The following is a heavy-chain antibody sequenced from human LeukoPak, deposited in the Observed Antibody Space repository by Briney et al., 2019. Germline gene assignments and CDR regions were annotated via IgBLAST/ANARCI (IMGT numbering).Heavy chain of an antibody. V-gene: IGHV4-34*01. CDR2: INHSGST. Sequence: SETLSLTCAVYGGSFSGDYWSWIRQPPGKGLEWIGEINHSGSTNYNPSLKSRVTISVDTSKNQFSLKLSSVTAADTAVYYCARVVYYYYGMDVWGQGTTVTVSS. J-gene: IGHJ6*02. CDR3: ARVVYYYYGMDV. CDR1: GGSFSGDY.